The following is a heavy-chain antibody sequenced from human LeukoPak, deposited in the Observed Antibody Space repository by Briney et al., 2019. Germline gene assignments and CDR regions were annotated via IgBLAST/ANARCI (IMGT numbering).Heavy chain of an antibody. J-gene: IGHJ5*02. V-gene: IGHV1-8*01. CDR3: ARVESHCSSSSCSIEH. D-gene: IGHD2-2*01. CDR1: GYTFTSYD. Sequence: ASVKVSCKASGYTFTSYDINWVRQATGQGLEWMGWMNPNSGNTGYAQRFQGRVIMTRNTSISTAYMELSSLRSEDTAVYYCARVESHCSSSSCSIEHWGQGSLVTVSS. CDR2: MNPNSGNT.